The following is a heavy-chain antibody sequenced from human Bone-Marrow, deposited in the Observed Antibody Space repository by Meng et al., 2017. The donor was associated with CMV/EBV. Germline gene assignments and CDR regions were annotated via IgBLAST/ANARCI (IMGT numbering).Heavy chain of an antibody. CDR2: IYPGDSDT. V-gene: IGHV5-51*01. Sequence: CKGSGYSFTSYWIGWGRQMPGKGLEWMGIIYPGDSDTRYSPSFQGQVTISADKSISTAYLQWSSLKASDTAMYYCARRTGGATGGVGYWGQGTLVTVSS. D-gene: IGHD1-26*01. J-gene: IGHJ4*02. CDR3: ARRTGGATGGVGY. CDR1: GYSFTSYW.